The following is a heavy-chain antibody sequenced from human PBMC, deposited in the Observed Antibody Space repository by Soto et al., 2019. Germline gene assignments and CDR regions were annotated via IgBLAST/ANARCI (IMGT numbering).Heavy chain of an antibody. D-gene: IGHD2-8*01. CDR3: ARDPGTNGLSYYFDY. V-gene: IGHV4-59*01. Sequence: TLSLTCTVSGGSISSYYWSWIRQPPGKGLEWIGYIYYSGSTNYNPSLKSRVTISVDTSKNQFSLKLSSVTAADTAVYYCARDPGTNGLSYYFDYWGQGTLVTVSS. CDR2: IYYSGST. J-gene: IGHJ4*02. CDR1: GGSISSYY.